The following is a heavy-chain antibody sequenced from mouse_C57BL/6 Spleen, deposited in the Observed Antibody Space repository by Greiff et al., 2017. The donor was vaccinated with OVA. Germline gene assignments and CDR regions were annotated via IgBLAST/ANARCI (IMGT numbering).Heavy chain of an antibody. CDR2: ISSGSSTI. CDR3: ARTFDYGSSYGYFDV. D-gene: IGHD1-1*01. J-gene: IGHJ1*03. V-gene: IGHV5-17*01. Sequence: EVQGVESGGGLVKPGGSLKLSCAASGFTFSDYGMHWVRQAPEKGLEWVAYISSGSSTIYYADTVKGRFTISRDNAKNTLFLQMTSLRSEDTAMYYCARTFDYGSSYGYFDVWGTGTTVTVSS. CDR1: GFTFSDYG.